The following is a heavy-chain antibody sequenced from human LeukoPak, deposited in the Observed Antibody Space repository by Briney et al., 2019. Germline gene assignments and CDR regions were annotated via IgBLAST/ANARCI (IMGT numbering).Heavy chain of an antibody. D-gene: IGHD4/OR15-4a*01. CDR2: LNFRGSL. J-gene: IGHJ4*02. CDR1: GGSITSGDYY. CDR3: ATRTYRAHFDH. Sequence: TSETLPLTCTVSGGSITSGDYYWNWVRQPPGQGLEWIGNLNFRGSLFYHPSLKSRVTMSADPSQNQFSLRLMSVTAADTAVYYCATRTYRAHFDHWGQGTLVTVSS. V-gene: IGHV4-39*01.